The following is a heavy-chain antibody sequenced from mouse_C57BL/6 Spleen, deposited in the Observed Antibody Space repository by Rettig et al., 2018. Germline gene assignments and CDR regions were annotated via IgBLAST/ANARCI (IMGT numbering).Heavy chain of an antibody. Sequence: SGYTFTSYWMHWVKQRPGQGLEWIGNINPSNGGTNYNEKFKSKATLTVDKSSSTAYMQLSSLTSEDSAVYYCARGSYYGNHMDYWGQGTSVTVSS. CDR1: GYTFTSYW. J-gene: IGHJ4*01. CDR2: INPSNGGT. V-gene: IGHV1-53*01. D-gene: IGHD2-1*01. CDR3: ARGSYYGNHMDY.